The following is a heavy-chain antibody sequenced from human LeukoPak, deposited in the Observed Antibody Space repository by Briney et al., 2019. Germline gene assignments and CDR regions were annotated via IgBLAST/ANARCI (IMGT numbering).Heavy chain of an antibody. Sequence: GGSLGLSCAASGFTFSSYSMNWVRQAPGKGLEWVSSISSSSSYIYYADSVKGRFTISRDNAKNSLYLQMNSLRAEDTAVYYCAREPGIAAAGTPDGMDVWGQGTTVTVSS. D-gene: IGHD6-13*01. V-gene: IGHV3-21*01. CDR2: ISSSSSYI. J-gene: IGHJ6*02. CDR1: GFTFSSYS. CDR3: AREPGIAAAGTPDGMDV.